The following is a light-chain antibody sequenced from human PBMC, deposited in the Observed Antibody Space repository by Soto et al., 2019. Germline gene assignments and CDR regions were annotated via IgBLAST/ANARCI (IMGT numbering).Light chain of an antibody. CDR3: LQDYSYPRT. CDR2: AAS. V-gene: IGKV1-6*01. J-gene: IGKJ1*01. Sequence: AIQMTQSPSSLSASIGDRVTITCRASQAIRNDLGWYQQKPGKAPNLLIYAASNLQSGVPSRFSGSGSGTDFTLTIISLQPEDFATYYCLQDYSYPRTFGQGTKVEIK. CDR1: QAIRND.